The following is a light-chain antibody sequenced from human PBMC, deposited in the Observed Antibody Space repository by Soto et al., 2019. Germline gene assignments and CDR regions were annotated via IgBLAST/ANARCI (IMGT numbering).Light chain of an antibody. CDR1: QSSSSP. CDR2: DAS. CDR3: QQYHYWCT. Sequence: GMTQSQATLSVSTGESATLSCRAIQSSSSPLAWYQQKPGHAPMLLLHDASARATGIPARFSGSGSGTEFTLTISSRKSEEFAVYYCQQYHYWCTFGQGKTVEIK. J-gene: IGKJ1*01. V-gene: IGKV3-15*01.